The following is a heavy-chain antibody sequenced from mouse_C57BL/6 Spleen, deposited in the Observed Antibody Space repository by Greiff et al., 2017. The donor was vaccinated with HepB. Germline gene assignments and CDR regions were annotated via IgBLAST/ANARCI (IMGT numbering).Heavy chain of an antibody. V-gene: IGHV1-78*01. J-gene: IGHJ4*01. D-gene: IGHD2-2*01. CDR1: GYTFTDHT. CDR2: IYPRDGST. CDR3: ATMVTTRYYAMDY. Sequence: VKLQESDAELVKPGASVKISCKVSGYTFTDHTIHWMKQRPEQGLEWIGYIYPRDGSTKYNEKFKGKATLTADKSSSTAYMQLNSLTSEDSAVYFCATMVTTRYYAMDYWGQGTSVTVSS.